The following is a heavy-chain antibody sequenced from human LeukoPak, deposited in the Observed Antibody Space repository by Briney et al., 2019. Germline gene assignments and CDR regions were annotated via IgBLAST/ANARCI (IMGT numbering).Heavy chain of an antibody. CDR2: IKPSGRT. V-gene: IGHV4-34*01. J-gene: IGHJ6*03. Sequence: SETLPLTCAVYGGSFNDYYWIWIRQPPGKGLEWIGEIKPSGRTNYNPSLESRVTISVDTSKNHFSLKLSSVTAADTAVYYCARRDYLDHFYYIDVWDKGNTVTVSS. CDR3: ARRDYLDHFYYIDV. D-gene: IGHD3-10*01. CDR1: GGSFNDYY.